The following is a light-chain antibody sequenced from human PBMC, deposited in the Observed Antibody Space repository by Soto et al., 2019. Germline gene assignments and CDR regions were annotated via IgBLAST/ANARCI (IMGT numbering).Light chain of an antibody. CDR1: QSVLYSSNNKNY. Sequence: DIVMTQSPESLAVSLGERATINCKSSQSVLYSSNNKNYLAWYQQKPGQPPELLIDWASTRESGVPDRFSGSGSGTDFTLNISSLQAEDVALYYCQQNYSTPYTFGQGTKLEIK. J-gene: IGKJ2*01. CDR3: QQNYSTPYT. CDR2: WAS. V-gene: IGKV4-1*01.